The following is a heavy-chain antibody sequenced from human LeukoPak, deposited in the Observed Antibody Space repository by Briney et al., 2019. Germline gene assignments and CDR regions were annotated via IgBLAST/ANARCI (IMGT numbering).Heavy chain of an antibody. CDR3: ARGGYSSSWYSYYYYMDV. D-gene: IGHD6-13*01. V-gene: IGHV4-4*02. J-gene: IGHJ6*03. CDR1: GASISSGHW. Sequence: SGTLSLTCAVSGASISSGHWWSWVRQPPGKGLEWIGEIFHSGSTNYNPSLKSRVTISVDTSKNQFSLKLSSVTAADTAVYYCARGGYSSSWYSYYYYMDVWGKGTTVTVSS. CDR2: IFHSGST.